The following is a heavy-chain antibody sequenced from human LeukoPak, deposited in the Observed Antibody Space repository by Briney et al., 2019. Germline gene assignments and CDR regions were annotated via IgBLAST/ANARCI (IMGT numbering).Heavy chain of an antibody. D-gene: IGHD3-22*01. J-gene: IGHJ4*02. CDR3: ARAIRYFYDSSGSYYFDY. Sequence: PSETLSLTCTVSGGSFSSSYWSWIRQPPGKGLEWIGNIYYSGSTNHNPSLKSRVTISVDTSKKQFSLKLSSVSAADTAVYYCARAIRYFYDSSGSYYFDYWGQGTLVTVSS. CDR2: IYYSGST. V-gene: IGHV4-59*01. CDR1: GGSFSSSY.